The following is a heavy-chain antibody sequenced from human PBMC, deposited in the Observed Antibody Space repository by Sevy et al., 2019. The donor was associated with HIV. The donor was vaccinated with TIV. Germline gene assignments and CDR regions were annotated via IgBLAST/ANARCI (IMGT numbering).Heavy chain of an antibody. D-gene: IGHD2-8*01. Sequence: GGSLRLSCTASGFTFRSHVMNWVRQAPGKGLEWVSVISDGGATTYYADSVRGRFTISRDDSKNTLYLQMNSLRAEDTAVYYCARRRLGGSNGYSDSWGQGTLVTVSS. V-gene: IGHV3-23*01. CDR2: ISDGGATT. J-gene: IGHJ4*02. CDR3: ARRRLGGSNGYSDS. CDR1: GFTFRSHV.